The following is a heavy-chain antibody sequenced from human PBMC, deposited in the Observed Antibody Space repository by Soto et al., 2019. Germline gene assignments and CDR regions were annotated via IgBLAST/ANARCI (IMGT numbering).Heavy chain of an antibody. V-gene: IGHV3-30-3*01. D-gene: IGHD5-18*01. Sequence: QVQLVESGGGVVQPGRSLRLSCAASGFIFNSYAMHWVRQAPGKGLEWVAVIAYDGSNKYYADSVKGRFTISRDNSKNTLYLQMNSLRAEDTAVYYCARDPLWGTAMVLWYFDLWDRGTLVTVSS. CDR1: GFIFNSYA. J-gene: IGHJ2*01. CDR2: IAYDGSNK. CDR3: ARDPLWGTAMVLWYFDL.